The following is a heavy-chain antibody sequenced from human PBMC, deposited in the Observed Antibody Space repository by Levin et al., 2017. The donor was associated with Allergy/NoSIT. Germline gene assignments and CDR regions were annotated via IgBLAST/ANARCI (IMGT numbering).Heavy chain of an antibody. CDR2: ISGSGGST. Sequence: GESLKISCAASGFTFSSYAMSWVRQAPGKGLEWVSAISGSGGSTYYADSVKGRFTISRDNSKNTLYLQMNSLRAEDTAVYYCAKDIVVVPAASSYYYYGMDVWGQGTTVTVSS. J-gene: IGHJ6*02. CDR3: AKDIVVVPAASSYYYYGMDV. D-gene: IGHD2-2*01. CDR1: GFTFSSYA. V-gene: IGHV3-23*01.